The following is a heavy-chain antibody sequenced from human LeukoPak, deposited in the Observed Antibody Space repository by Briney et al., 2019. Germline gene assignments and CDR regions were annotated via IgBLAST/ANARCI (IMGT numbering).Heavy chain of an antibody. Sequence: SETLSLTCTVSGGSISSYYWSWIRQPPGKGLEWIGYIYYSGSTNYNPSLKSRVTISVDTSKNQFSLKLSSVTAADTAVYYCARGGQVGAKHRRYYFDYWGQGTLVTVSS. CDR1: GGSISSYY. V-gene: IGHV4-59*12. D-gene: IGHD1-26*01. J-gene: IGHJ4*02. CDR3: ARGGQVGAKHRRYYFDY. CDR2: IYYSGST.